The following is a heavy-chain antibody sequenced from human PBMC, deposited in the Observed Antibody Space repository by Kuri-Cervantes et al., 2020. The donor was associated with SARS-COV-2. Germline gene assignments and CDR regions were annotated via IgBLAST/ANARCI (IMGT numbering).Heavy chain of an antibody. CDR3: ARVFTSDRITIFGVVKPDYYMDV. Sequence: GESLKISCAASGFTFSSYSMNWVRQAPGKGLEWVANIKQDGSEKYYVDSVKGRFTISRDNAKNSLYLQMNSLRAGDTAVYYCARVFTSDRITIFGVVKPDYYMDVWGKGTTVTVSS. J-gene: IGHJ6*03. CDR2: IKQDGSEK. CDR1: GFTFSSYS. V-gene: IGHV3-7*01. D-gene: IGHD3-3*01.